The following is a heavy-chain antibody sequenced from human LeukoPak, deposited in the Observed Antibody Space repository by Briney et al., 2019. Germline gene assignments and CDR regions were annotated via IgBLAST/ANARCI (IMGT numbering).Heavy chain of an antibody. CDR3: ARVADYYDSSGYYLDY. J-gene: IGHJ4*02. D-gene: IGHD3-22*01. V-gene: IGHV1-18*01. CDR1: GYTFTSYG. Sequence: ASVKVSCKASGYTFTSYGISWVRQAPGQGLEWMGWISAYNGNTNYAQKLQGRVTMTTDTSTSTAYMELRSLRSDDTAVYYCARVADYYDSSGYYLDYWGQGTLVTVSS. CDR2: ISAYNGNT.